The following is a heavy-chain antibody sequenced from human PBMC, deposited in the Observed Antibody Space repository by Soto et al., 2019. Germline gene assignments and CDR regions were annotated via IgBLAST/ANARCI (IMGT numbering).Heavy chain of an antibody. Sequence: GGSLRLSCTASGFTLQNYAMAWVRQAPGKGLEWVSTLIGGHYGTAYSYSVKGRYTVSRDNSKNCLYLQMNSLGVEDTAMYFCAKGKSTGDIDWYDPCGRGSPVTVS. V-gene: IGHV3-23*01. CDR3: AKGKSTGDIDWYDP. D-gene: IGHD3-10*01. J-gene: IGHJ5*02. CDR1: GFTLQNYA. CDR2: LIGGHYGT.